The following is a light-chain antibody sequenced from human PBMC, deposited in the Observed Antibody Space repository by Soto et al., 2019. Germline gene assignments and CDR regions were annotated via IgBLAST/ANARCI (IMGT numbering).Light chain of an antibody. CDR2: DAS. J-gene: IGKJ2*01. V-gene: IGKV3-20*01. Sequence: ESVLTQSQGTLSVSPGERVTLSCRASQTFGRTYLAWYQQKPGQSPRLLIYDASSRATGIPDRFSGSGSGTDFTLTISRLEPEDYAVYHCQQFGTSPLYTFGQGTKVEIK. CDR3: QQFGTSPLYT. CDR1: QTFGRTY.